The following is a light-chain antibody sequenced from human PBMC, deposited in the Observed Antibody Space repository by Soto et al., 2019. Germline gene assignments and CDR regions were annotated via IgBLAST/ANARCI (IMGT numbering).Light chain of an antibody. CDR3: QQFVNSPYT. Sequence: EIVLTQSPGTLSLSPGERATLFCRASQSAANNYIAWYQQKPGQAPSLLIYGTSKRATGLPDRFNGSGSGTDFTLHITSVAPEDFAVYYCQQFVNSPYTFGQGTKLEI. V-gene: IGKV3-20*01. J-gene: IGKJ2*01. CDR2: GTS. CDR1: QSAANNY.